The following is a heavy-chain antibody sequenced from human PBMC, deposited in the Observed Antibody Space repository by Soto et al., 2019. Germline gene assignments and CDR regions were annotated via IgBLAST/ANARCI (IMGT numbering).Heavy chain of an antibody. Sequence: QITLRESGPTLVKPTQTLTLTCTFSGFSLSATDMGVAWIRQPPGKALEWLALIYWNDEKRYSPSLKSRLTITKNTSKNHVVLTTTNMVPVDTATYSCADSRGAGNSPTVDYWGHGILVTVSS. CDR2: IYWNDEK. D-gene: IGHD6-13*01. CDR3: ADSRGAGNSPTVDY. J-gene: IGHJ4*01. V-gene: IGHV2-5*01. CDR1: GFSLSATDMG.